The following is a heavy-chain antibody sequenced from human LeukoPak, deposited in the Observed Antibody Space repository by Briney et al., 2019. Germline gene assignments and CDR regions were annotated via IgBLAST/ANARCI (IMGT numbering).Heavy chain of an antibody. D-gene: IGHD3-22*01. CDR3: ATYYYDSSGYYADY. CDR2: FDPEDGET. Sequence: ASVKVSCKVSGYTLTELSMHWVRQAPGKGLEWMGGFDPEDGETIYAQKFQGRVTMTEDTSTDTAHMELSSLRSEDTTVYYCATYYYDSSGYYADYWGQGTLVTVSS. CDR1: GYTLTELS. V-gene: IGHV1-24*01. J-gene: IGHJ4*02.